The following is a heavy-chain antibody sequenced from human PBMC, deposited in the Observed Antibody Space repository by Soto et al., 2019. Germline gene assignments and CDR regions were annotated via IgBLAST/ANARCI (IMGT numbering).Heavy chain of an antibody. CDR2: ITRNSGFT. CDR3: AKDNGALVKFDH. J-gene: IGHJ5*02. Sequence: GASVKFSCKASGYTFTGHYMHWVRQAPGQVLECMVWITRNSGFTNXXXKFQGRVXXTRDTSSITAXMELSXLTSDDTDVYFCAKDNGALVKFDHWCQGTPVTVSS. CDR1: GYTFTGHY. V-gene: IGHV1-2*02. D-gene: IGHD2-8*01.